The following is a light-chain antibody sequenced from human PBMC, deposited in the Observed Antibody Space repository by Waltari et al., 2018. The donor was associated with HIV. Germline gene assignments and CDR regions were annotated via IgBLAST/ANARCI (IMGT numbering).Light chain of an antibody. Sequence: DIQMTQSPSSLSASVGDRVTITCRASQTINTYLNWYQQKPGKDPKLLIYTTSNLQSGVPSRFSGSGSGTDFTLTISSLQPEDFATYYCQQSYSTPRTFGHGTKVEIK. CDR1: QTINTY. V-gene: IGKV1-39*01. CDR3: QQSYSTPRT. CDR2: TTS. J-gene: IGKJ1*01.